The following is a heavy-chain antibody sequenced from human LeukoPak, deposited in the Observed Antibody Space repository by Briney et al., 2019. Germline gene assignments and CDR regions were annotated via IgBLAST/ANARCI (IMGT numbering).Heavy chain of an antibody. CDR3: ASPYCSSTSCYGPFDY. CDR1: GFTVSSNS. CDR2: IYSDNT. Sequence: GGSLRLSCTVSGFTVSSNSMSWVRQAPGKGLEWVSFIYSDNTHYSDSVKGRFTISRDNSKNTLYLQMNSLRAEDTAVYYCASPYCSSTSCYGPFDYWGQGTLVTVSS. J-gene: IGHJ4*02. V-gene: IGHV3-53*01. D-gene: IGHD2-2*01.